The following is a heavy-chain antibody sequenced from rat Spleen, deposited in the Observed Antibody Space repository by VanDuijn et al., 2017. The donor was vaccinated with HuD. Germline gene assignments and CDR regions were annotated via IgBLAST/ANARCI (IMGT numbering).Heavy chain of an antibody. Sequence: EVQLVQSNGGLVQPGRSLKLSCAASGFTFSDFFMAWVRQAPTKGLEWVATISYGDSSGHSSTYYRDSVKGRFTISRDNAKSTLSLQMDSLRSEDTATYYCASGVMDAWGQGASVTVSS. D-gene: IGHD4-3*01. CDR2: ISYGDSSGHSST. CDR1: GFTFSDFF. CDR3: ASGVMDA. J-gene: IGHJ4*01. V-gene: IGHV5-29*01.